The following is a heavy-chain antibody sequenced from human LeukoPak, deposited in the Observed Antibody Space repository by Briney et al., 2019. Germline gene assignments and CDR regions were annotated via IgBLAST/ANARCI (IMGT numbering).Heavy chain of an antibody. Sequence: ASLKVSCKASGCTFRNYAISWVRQAPGQGLEWMGGITPLFGRAEYAQKFQGRVTITADESTRTVYLELSILRSEDTAVYYCASPEENSDYYFVYWGQGTLVTVSS. CDR1: GCTFRNYA. D-gene: IGHD4-11*01. V-gene: IGHV1-69*01. CDR3: ASPEENSDYYFVY. J-gene: IGHJ4*02. CDR2: ITPLFGRA.